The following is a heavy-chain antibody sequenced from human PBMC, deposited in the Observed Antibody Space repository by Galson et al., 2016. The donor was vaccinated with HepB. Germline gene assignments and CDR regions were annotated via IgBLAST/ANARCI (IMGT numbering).Heavy chain of an antibody. Sequence: SLRLSCAVSGFTFSKYWMSWVRQAPGKGLEWVANIKEDGSERYFVDSVKGRFTVSRDNAKNSLYLQMNSLRVDDTAVYYCARDRHGSGWYNDYWGQGTLVTVSS. CDR3: ARDRHGSGWYNDY. J-gene: IGHJ4*02. V-gene: IGHV3-7*01. CDR1: GFTFSKYW. D-gene: IGHD6-19*01. CDR2: IKEDGSER.